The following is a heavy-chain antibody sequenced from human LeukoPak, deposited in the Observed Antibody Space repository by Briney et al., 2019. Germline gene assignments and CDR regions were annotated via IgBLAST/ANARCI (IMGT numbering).Heavy chain of an antibody. D-gene: IGHD6-19*01. CDR2: IKKDGSEK. V-gene: IGHV3-7*01. Sequence: GGALRLSCAASGFHFSSYWMSWGRPGPGEGREGGAHIKKDGSEKSYVDSVQGRFTISRDNAKNSLFLQMNSLRAEDTAVYYCARGPAAGNLLGYWGQGTLVTVSS. J-gene: IGHJ4*02. CDR3: ARGPAAGNLLGY. CDR1: GFHFSSYW.